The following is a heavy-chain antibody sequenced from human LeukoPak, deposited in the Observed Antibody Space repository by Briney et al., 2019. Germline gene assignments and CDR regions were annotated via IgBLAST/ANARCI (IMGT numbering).Heavy chain of an antibody. CDR2: ISWNSGSI. J-gene: IGHJ6*03. CDR1: GFTFDDYA. V-gene: IGHV3-9*01. CDR3: ARDVDIVVVPAASSMDV. Sequence: GGSLRLSCAASGFTFDDYAMHWVRQAPGKGLEWVSGISWNSGSIGYADAVKGRFTISRDNAMNSLYLQMNSLRPEDTAVYYCARDVDIVVVPAASSMDVWGKGTTVTISS. D-gene: IGHD2-2*01.